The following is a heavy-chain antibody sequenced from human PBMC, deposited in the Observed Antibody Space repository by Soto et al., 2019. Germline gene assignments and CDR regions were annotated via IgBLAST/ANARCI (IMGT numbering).Heavy chain of an antibody. V-gene: IGHV1-18*01. CDR2: ISAHNGNT. J-gene: IGHJ4*02. CDR1: GYGFTTYG. CDR3: ARWRDGDY. Sequence: QIHLVQSGAEVKKPGASVKVSCKGSGYGFTTYGITWVRQAPGQGLEWMAWISAHNGNTIYAQKLQGTVTVTRDTSTSTAYKELRCLRSGDTAGYYCARWRDGDYWGQGALFTVSS. D-gene: IGHD3-3*01.